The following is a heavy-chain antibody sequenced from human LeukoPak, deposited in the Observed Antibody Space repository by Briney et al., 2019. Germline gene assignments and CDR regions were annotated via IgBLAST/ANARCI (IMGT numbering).Heavy chain of an antibody. V-gene: IGHV1-46*01. CDR1: GYTFTSYY. Sequence: RASVKVSCKASGYTFTSYYMHWVRQAPGQGLEWMGIINPSGGSTSYAQKFQGRVTMTRDMSTSTVYMELSSLRSEDTAVYYCARTSSSWYSYYYYYYMDVWGKGTTVTISS. D-gene: IGHD6-13*01. CDR3: ARTSSSWYSYYYYYYMDV. J-gene: IGHJ6*03. CDR2: INPSGGST.